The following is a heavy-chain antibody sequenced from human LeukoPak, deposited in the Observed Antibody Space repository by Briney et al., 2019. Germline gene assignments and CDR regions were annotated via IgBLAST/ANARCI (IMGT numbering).Heavy chain of an antibody. CDR3: ASSLWSGYTYYYYGMDV. V-gene: IGHV3-7*01. J-gene: IGHJ6*02. Sequence: QTGGSLRLSCAASGFTFSSYWMSWVRQAPGKGLEWVANIKQDGSEKYYVDSVKGRFTISRDNAKNSLYLQMNSLRAEDTAVYYCASSLWSGYTYYYYGMDVWGQGTTVTVSS. CDR2: IKQDGSEK. D-gene: IGHD3-3*01. CDR1: GFTFSSYW.